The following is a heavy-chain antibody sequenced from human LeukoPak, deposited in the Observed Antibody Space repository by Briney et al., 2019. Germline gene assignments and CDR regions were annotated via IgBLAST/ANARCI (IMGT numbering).Heavy chain of an antibody. V-gene: IGHV1-3*01. Sequence: ASVKVSCKASGYTFTSYAMHWVRQAPGQRLEWMGWINAGNGNTKYSQKFQGRVTITRDTSASTAYMELSSLRSEDTAVYYCARDREQPYKTYYYYGMDVWGQGTTATVSS. CDR3: ARDREQPYKTYYYYGMDV. CDR2: INAGNGNT. D-gene: IGHD1-26*01. CDR1: GYTFTSYA. J-gene: IGHJ6*02.